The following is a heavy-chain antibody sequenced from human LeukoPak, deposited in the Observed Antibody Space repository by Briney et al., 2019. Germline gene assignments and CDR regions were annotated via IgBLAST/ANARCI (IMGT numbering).Heavy chain of an antibody. CDR1: GYSFTTYW. V-gene: IGHV5-51*01. CDR2: IYPDDSDT. Sequence: GESLKISCKGSGYSFTTYWIAWVRQMPGKGLEWMGIIYPDDSDTRYSPSFQGQVTISADKSITIAYLQWGSLKASDTAMYYCARHVSPTRAVGATNYFDYWGQGTLVTVSS. CDR3: ARHVSPTRAVGATNYFDY. J-gene: IGHJ4*02. D-gene: IGHD1-26*01.